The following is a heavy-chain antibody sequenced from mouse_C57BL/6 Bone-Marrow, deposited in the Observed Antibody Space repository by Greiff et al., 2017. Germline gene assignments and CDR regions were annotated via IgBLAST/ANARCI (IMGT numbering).Heavy chain of an antibody. CDR3: AMGDLLRYYAMDY. Sequence: VKLQQSGAELAKPGASVKLSCKASGYTFTSYWMHWVKQRPGQGLEWIGYINPSSGYTKYNQKFKDKATLTADKSSSTAYMQLSSLTYEDSAVYYCAMGDLLRYYAMDYWGQGTSVTVSS. D-gene: IGHD1-1*01. J-gene: IGHJ4*01. CDR2: INPSSGYT. CDR1: GYTFTSYW. V-gene: IGHV1-7*01.